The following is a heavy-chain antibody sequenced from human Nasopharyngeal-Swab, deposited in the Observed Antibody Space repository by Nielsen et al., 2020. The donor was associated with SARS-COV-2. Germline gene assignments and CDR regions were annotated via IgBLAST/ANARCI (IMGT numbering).Heavy chain of an antibody. CDR1: GGSISSYY. J-gene: IGHJ6*02. D-gene: IGHD3-3*01. Sequence: SETLSLTCTVSGGSISSYYWSWIRQPPRKGLEWIGYIYYSGSTNYNPSLKSRVTISVDTSKNQFSLKLSSVTAADTAVYYCARATYYDFWSGPDYYYYGMDVWGQGTTVTVSS. V-gene: IGHV4-59*12. CDR2: IYYSGST. CDR3: ARATYYDFWSGPDYYYYGMDV.